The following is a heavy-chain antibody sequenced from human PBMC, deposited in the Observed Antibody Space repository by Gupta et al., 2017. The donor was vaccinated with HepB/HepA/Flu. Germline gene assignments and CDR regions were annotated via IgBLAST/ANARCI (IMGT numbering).Heavy chain of an antibody. V-gene: IGHV1-2*02. Sequence: QVQLVQSGAEVKNPGASVKVSCKASRYPFAGFYLHWVRQAPGQGPEWMGWINPNNGGTDVALKFQGRVTMTRDSSISTVYMDLNKLTSVDSAVYYCARDPRTLRNGGFWSGYYLDWAQGTL. CDR1: RYPFAGFY. CDR3: ARDPRTLRNGGFWSGYYLD. D-gene: IGHD3-3*01. J-gene: IGHJ4*02. CDR2: INPNNGGT.